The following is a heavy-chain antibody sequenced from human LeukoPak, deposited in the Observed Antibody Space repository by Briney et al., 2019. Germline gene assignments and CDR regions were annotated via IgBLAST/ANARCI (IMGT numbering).Heavy chain of an antibody. CDR1: GDSINSGYH. Sequence: PSQTLSLTCTASGDSINSGYHWSWIRQQPGKGLEWIGNIYYNGRTYYKTSLKSRIIISVDMSKNQISLQLSSVTAADTAVYYCARDLRGSPMDVWGKGTPVAVSS. D-gene: IGHD1-26*01. J-gene: IGHJ6*03. V-gene: IGHV4-31*03. CDR2: IYYNGRT. CDR3: ARDLRGSPMDV.